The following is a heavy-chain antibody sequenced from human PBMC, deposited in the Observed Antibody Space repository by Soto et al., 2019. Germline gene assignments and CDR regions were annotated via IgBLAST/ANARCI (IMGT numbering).Heavy chain of an antibody. CDR2: ISAYNGNT. CDR1: GXTFTSYG. Sequence: GASVKVSCKASGXTFTSYGISWVRQAPGQGLEWMGWISAYNGNTNYAQKLQGRVTMTTDTSTSTAYMELRSLRSDDTAVYYCARPHSSGYYSGAFDIWGQGTMVTVSS. D-gene: IGHD3-22*01. J-gene: IGHJ3*02. CDR3: ARPHSSGYYSGAFDI. V-gene: IGHV1-18*01.